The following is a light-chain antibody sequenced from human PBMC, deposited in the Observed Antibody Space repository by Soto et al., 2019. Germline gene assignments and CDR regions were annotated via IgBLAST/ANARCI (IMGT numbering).Light chain of an antibody. V-gene: IGKV3-11*01. J-gene: IGKJ2*01. CDR1: QRVSSY. Sequence: EIVLTQSPANLSLSPGERATLSYRASQRVSSYLAWSQQKPGQAPRLLIYDASNRAPGIPPRFSGSGSGTDFTLTISSLEPEDFAVYYCQQRSNWREYTFGQGTKLEIK. CDR3: QQRSNWREYT. CDR2: DAS.